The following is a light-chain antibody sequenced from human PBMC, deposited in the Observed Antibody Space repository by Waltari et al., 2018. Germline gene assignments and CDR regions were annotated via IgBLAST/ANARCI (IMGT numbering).Light chain of an antibody. CDR3: QSADSSGTSWV. CDR1: ALPQPY. CDR2: KDS. Sequence: SYELTQPPSVSVSPGQTARITRSGDALPQPYASWYQQKPGQAPVLVIYKDSERPSGIPERFSGSSSGTTVTLTISGVQAEDEADYYCQSADSSGTSWVFGGGTKLTVL. J-gene: IGLJ3*02. V-gene: IGLV3-25*03.